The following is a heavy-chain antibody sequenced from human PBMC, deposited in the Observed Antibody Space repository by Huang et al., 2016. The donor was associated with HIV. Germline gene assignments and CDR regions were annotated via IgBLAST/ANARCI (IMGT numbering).Heavy chain of an antibody. CDR3: AKDLSYSSGWYTDAFDV. V-gene: IGHV1-69*13. CDR2: IIPIWATT. D-gene: IGHD6-19*01. Sequence: QVRLVQSGAEVKKPGSSVKVSCKASGCTFSSCAISWVRQAPGQGREWMGGIIPIWATTNYARRFQGRVTITADDSTSAVYMEVSGLRSEDTAVYYCAKDLSYSSGWYTDAFDVWGQGTMVLVSS. J-gene: IGHJ3*01. CDR1: GCTFSSCA.